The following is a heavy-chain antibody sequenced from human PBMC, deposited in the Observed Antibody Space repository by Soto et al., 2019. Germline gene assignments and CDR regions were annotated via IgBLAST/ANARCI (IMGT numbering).Heavy chain of an antibody. CDR1: GFTFSSYA. CDR2: ISYDGSNK. V-gene: IGHV3-30-3*01. Sequence: QVQLVESGGGVVQPGRSLRLSCAASGFTFSSYAMHWVRQAPGKGLEWVAVISYDGSNKYYADSVKGRFTISRDNSKNTLYLQMNSLRAEDTAVYYCASPSGYSYGPQTSFDYWGQGTLVTVSS. CDR3: ASPSGYSYGPQTSFDY. J-gene: IGHJ4*02. D-gene: IGHD5-18*01.